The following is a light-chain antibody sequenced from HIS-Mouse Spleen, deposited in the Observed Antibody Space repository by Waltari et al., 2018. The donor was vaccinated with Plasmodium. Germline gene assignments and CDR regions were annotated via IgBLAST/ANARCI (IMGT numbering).Light chain of an antibody. CDR1: ALPKKY. J-gene: IGLJ3*02. CDR2: EDS. V-gene: IGLV3-10*01. CDR3: YSTDSSGNHRV. Sequence: SYELTQPPSVPLSPGQTARITCPGDALPKKYAYWYQQKSGQAPVLVIYEDSKRPSGIPERFSGSSSGTMATLTISGAQVEDEADYYCYSTDSSGNHRVFGGGTKLTVL.